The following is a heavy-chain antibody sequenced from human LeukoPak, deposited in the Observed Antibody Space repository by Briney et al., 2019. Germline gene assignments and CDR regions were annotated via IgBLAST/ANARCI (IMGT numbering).Heavy chain of an antibody. CDR3: ARDMLYDFWSGYLPDY. D-gene: IGHD3-3*01. CDR1: GSTFSSYA. J-gene: IGHJ4*02. Sequence: GGSLRLSCAASGSTFSSYAMHWVRQAPGKGLEWVAVISYDGSNKYYADSVKGRFTISRDNSKNTLYLQMNSLRAEDTAVYYCARDMLYDFWSGYLPDYWGQGTLVTVSS. V-gene: IGHV3-30-3*01. CDR2: ISYDGSNK.